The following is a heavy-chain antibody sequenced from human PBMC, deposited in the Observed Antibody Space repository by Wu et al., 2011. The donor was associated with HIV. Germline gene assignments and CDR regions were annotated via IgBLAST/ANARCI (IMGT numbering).Heavy chain of an antibody. V-gene: IGHV1-69*12. CDR3: ARGVRKXYHDSSGSLANNWFDP. CDR1: GGTFSSYA. CDR2: IIPIFGTA. Sequence: QVQLVQSGAEVKKPGSSVKVSCKASGGTFSSYAISWVRQAPGQGLEWMGGIIPIFGTANYAQKFQGRVTITADESTITAYMELSSLRSEDTAVYYCARGVRKXYHDSSGSLANNWFDPWGQGTLVTGLL. D-gene: IGHD3-22*01. J-gene: IGHJ5*02.